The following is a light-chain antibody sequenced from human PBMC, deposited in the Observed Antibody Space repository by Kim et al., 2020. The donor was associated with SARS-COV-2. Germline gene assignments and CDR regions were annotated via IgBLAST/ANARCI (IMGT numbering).Light chain of an antibody. CDR1: QSVSSN. V-gene: IGKV3-15*01. J-gene: IGKJ4*01. CDR3: QQYNNWPFT. CDR2: GAS. Sequence: EIVMTQSPATLSVSPGERGTLSCRASQSVSSNLAWYQQKLGQAPRFLIYGASTRATGIPVRFNGSGSGTEFTLTISSLQSEDFAVYYCQQYNNWPFTFGGGTKVDIK.